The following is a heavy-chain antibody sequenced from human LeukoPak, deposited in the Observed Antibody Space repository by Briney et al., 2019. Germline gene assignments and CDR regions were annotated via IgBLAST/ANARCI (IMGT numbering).Heavy chain of an antibody. CDR1: GFTFSTYC. Sequence: GGSLRLSCAASGFTFSTYCMTWLRQTPGKGLEWVSYISSSGSTIYYADSVRGRFTISRDNAKNSLYLQMNSLRAEDTAVYYCARDRRGYYYGSGSYLPFDYWGQGTLVTVSS. CDR2: ISSSGSTI. CDR3: ARDRRGYYYGSGSYLPFDY. V-gene: IGHV3-48*04. J-gene: IGHJ4*02. D-gene: IGHD3-10*01.